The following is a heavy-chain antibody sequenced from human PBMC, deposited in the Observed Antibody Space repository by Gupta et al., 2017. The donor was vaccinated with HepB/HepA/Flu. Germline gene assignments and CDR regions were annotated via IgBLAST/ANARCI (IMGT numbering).Heavy chain of an antibody. CDR1: GYTFRNYP. Sequence: QVHLVQSGTEVKKPGASVKVSCKASGYTFRNYPIHWVRQAPGQRPEWMGWIDTGNGDTAYPQKFEDRFTITRDTSASTASMELSSLRSEDTAVYYCASRPDIAVGPFDFWGQGTVVTVSS. CDR3: ASRPDIAVGPFDF. J-gene: IGHJ4*02. V-gene: IGHV1-3*04. CDR2: IDTGNGDT. D-gene: IGHD6-19*01.